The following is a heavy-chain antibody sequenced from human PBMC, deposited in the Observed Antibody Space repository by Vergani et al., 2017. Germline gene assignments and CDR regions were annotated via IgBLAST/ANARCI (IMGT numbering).Heavy chain of an antibody. CDR1: GFTFSSYE. J-gene: IGHJ4*02. V-gene: IGHV3-21*04. D-gene: IGHD3-10*01. Sequence: EVQLVESGGGLVQPGGSLRLSCAASGFTFSSYEMNWVRQAPGKGLEWVSSISSSSSYIYYADSVKGRFTISRDNAKNSLYLQMNSLRAEDTAVYYCASNGASQNDYWGQGTLVTVSS. CDR2: ISSSSSYI. CDR3: ASNGASQNDY.